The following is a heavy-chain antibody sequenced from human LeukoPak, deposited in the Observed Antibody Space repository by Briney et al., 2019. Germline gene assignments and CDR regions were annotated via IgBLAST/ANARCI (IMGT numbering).Heavy chain of an antibody. CDR1: GFTFSDYY. CDR3: ARTPKYCSGGSCYRAWYYYYMDV. CDR2: ISGSGSTT. Sequence: GGSLRLSCGASGFTFSDYYMSWIRQAPGKGLEWVSYISGSGSTTYCADSVKGRFTISRDNAKNSLYLQMNSLRAEDTAVYYCARTPKYCSGGSCYRAWYYYYMDVWGKGTTVTISS. V-gene: IGHV3-11*04. J-gene: IGHJ6*03. D-gene: IGHD2-15*01.